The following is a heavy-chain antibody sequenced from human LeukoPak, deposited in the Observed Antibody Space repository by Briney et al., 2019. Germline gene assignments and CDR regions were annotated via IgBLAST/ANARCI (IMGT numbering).Heavy chain of an antibody. CDR2: IDYSGST. V-gene: IGHV4-59*01. D-gene: IGHD6-19*01. Sequence: SETLSLTCAVSGGSITNYYWNWIRQPPGKGLEWIGYIDYSGSTNYNPSLTSRVTISVDTSKDQFSLKLSSVTAADTAVYYCARRGGSSGWYTYWGQGTLVTVSS. CDR1: GGSITNYY. J-gene: IGHJ4*02. CDR3: ARRGGSSGWYTY.